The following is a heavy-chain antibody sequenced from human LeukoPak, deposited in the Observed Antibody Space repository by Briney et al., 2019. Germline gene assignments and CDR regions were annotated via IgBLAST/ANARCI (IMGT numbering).Heavy chain of an antibody. CDR3: AKSMVRDRKGFDP. J-gene: IGHJ5*02. CDR1: GGSFSGYY. Sequence: LETLSLTCAVYGGSFSGYYWSWIRQPPGKGLEWIGEINHSGSTNYNPSLKSRVTISVDTSKNQFSLKLSSVTAADTAVYYCAKSMVRDRKGFDPWGQGTLVTVSS. V-gene: IGHV4-34*01. D-gene: IGHD3-10*01. CDR2: INHSGST.